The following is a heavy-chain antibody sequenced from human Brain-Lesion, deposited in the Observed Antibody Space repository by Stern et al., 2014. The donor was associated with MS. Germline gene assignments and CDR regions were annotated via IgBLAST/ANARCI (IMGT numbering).Heavy chain of an antibody. D-gene: IGHD3-10*01. CDR2: IYYPGIS. J-gene: IGHJ6*02. V-gene: IGHV4-31*03. CDR3: ARGPLEGVGSATYYYGMDV. Sequence: QVQLQESGPGLVKPSQTLSLTCTVSGGSIGSGSYYWSWIRQHPGEGLEXIGYIYYPGISYYNPSLRSRVIISLDMSKSQLSLKLNSVTAADAAVYFCARGPLEGVGSATYYYGMDVWGQGTTVTVSS. CDR1: GGSIGSGSYY.